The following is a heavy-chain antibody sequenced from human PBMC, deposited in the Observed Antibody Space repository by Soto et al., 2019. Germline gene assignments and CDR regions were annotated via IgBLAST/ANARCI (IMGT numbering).Heavy chain of an antibody. D-gene: IGHD3-3*01. CDR1: GYTFTSYA. Sequence: AASVKVSCKASGYTFTSYAMHWVRQAPGQRLERMGWINAGNGNTKYSQKFQGRVTITRDTSASTAYMELSSLRSEDTAVYYCARDGYYDFWSGYSTAGNNWSDPWGQGTLDSVSS. CDR2: INAGNGNT. CDR3: ARDGYYDFWSGYSTAGNNWSDP. V-gene: IGHV1-3*01. J-gene: IGHJ5*02.